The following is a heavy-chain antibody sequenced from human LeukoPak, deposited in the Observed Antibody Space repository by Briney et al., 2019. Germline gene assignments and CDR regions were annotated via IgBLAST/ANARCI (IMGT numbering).Heavy chain of an antibody. Sequence: GGSLRLSCAASGFPFSDGWMSWVRQAPGEGLEWVARIKRLSEGGTTDYAAPVKGRFIISRDDSQSTLYLHMGNLKTEDTAVYYCSTVYYASGGREYHFDYWGQGTLVAVSS. CDR3: STVYYASGGREYHFDY. J-gene: IGHJ4*02. D-gene: IGHD3-22*01. CDR1: GFPFSDGW. CDR2: IKRLSEGGTT. V-gene: IGHV3-15*01.